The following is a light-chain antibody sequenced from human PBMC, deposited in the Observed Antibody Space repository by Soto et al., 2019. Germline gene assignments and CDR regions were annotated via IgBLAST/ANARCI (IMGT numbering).Light chain of an antibody. Sequence: EIVLTQSPGTLSLSPGERGTLSCRASQSVSTGQIAWYQQKPGQAPRLLMYGVSSRAAGIPDRFSGSGSGTDFTLTISSVEPEDFAVYYCQQYGRLPFTFVPGTKVDLK. CDR2: GVS. V-gene: IGKV3-20*01. J-gene: IGKJ3*01. CDR1: QSVSTGQ. CDR3: QQYGRLPFT.